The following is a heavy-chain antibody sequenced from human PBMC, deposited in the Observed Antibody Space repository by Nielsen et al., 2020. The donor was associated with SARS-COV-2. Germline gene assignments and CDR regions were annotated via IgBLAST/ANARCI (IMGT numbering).Heavy chain of an antibody. J-gene: IGHJ4*02. Sequence: GESLKISCAASGFTFSSYAMSWVRQAPGKGLEWVSVIYSGGSSTYYADSVKGRFTISRDNSKNTLYLQMNSLRAEDTAVYYCAKRGRFGAYYFDYWGQGTLVTVSS. V-gene: IGHV3-23*03. CDR1: GFTFSSYA. CDR3: AKRGRFGAYYFDY. CDR2: IYSGGSST. D-gene: IGHD3-10*01.